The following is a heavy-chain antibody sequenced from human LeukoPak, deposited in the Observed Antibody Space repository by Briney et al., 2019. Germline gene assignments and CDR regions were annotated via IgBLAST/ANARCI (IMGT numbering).Heavy chain of an antibody. J-gene: IGHJ4*02. V-gene: IGHV3-48*01. CDR1: GFTFSTYN. Sequence: GGSLRLSCVASGFTFSTYNMNWVRQAPGKGLEWVSYITSSSSSIYYADSVKGRFTISRDNAKNSLYLQMNSLRAEDTAVYYCASLTVASRGSGDYWGQGTLVTVSS. CDR3: ASLTVASRGSGDY. D-gene: IGHD6-19*01. CDR2: ITSSSSSI.